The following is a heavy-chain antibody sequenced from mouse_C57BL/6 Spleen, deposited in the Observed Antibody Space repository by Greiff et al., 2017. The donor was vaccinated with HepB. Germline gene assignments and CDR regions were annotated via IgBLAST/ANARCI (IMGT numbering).Heavy chain of an antibody. Sequence: EVQVVESGPGLVKPSQSLSLTCSVTGYSITSGYYWNWIRQFPGNKLEWMGYISYDGSNNYNPSLKNRISITRDTSKNQFFLKLNSVTTEDTATYYCARALTTVVANDYWGQGTTLTVSS. D-gene: IGHD1-1*01. J-gene: IGHJ2*01. V-gene: IGHV3-6*01. CDR3: ARALTTVVANDY. CDR1: GYSITSGYY. CDR2: ISYDGSN.